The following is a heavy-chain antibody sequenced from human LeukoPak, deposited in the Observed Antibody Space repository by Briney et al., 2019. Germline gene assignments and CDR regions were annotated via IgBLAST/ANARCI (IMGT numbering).Heavy chain of an antibody. J-gene: IGHJ4*02. CDR2: ISGSGGST. V-gene: IGHV3-23*01. Sequence: GGSLRLSCAASGFTVSSNYMSWVRQAPGKGLEWVSAISGSGGSTYYADSVKGRFTISRDNAKNSLYLQMNSLRAEDTAVYYCASTAAAGWGYFDYWGQGTLVTVSS. CDR3: ASTAAAGWGYFDY. D-gene: IGHD6-13*01. CDR1: GFTVSSNY.